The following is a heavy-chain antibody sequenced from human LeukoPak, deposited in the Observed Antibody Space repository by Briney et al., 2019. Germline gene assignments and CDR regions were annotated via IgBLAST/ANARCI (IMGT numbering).Heavy chain of an antibody. CDR3: ARAPKDCSGGSCYFPGY. Sequence: GGSLRLSCAASGFTFSSYSMNWVRQAPGKGLEWVSSISSSSSYIYYADSVKGRFTISRDNAKNSLYLQMNSLRAEDTAVYYCARAPKDCSGGSCYFPGYWGQGTLVTVSS. CDR1: GFTFSSYS. J-gene: IGHJ4*02. CDR2: ISSSSSYI. V-gene: IGHV3-21*01. D-gene: IGHD2-15*01.